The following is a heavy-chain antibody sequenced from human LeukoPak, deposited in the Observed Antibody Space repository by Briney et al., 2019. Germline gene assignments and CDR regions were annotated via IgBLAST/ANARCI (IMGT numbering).Heavy chain of an antibody. CDR3: ARHPGRFLEWLFIAY. V-gene: IGHV3-7*01. CDR1: GFTFSSYW. Sequence: GGSLRLSCAASGFTFSSYWMSWVRQAPGKGLEWVANIKQDGSEKYYVDSVKGRFTISRDNAKNSLYLQMNSLRAEDTAVYYCARHPGRFLEWLFIAYGGQGTLVTVHS. D-gene: IGHD3-3*01. CDR2: IKQDGSEK. J-gene: IGHJ4*02.